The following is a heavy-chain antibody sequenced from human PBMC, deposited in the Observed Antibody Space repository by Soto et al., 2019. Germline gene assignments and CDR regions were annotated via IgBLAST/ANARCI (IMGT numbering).Heavy chain of an antibody. CDR1: TFIFTNYA. CDR2: ISGSGGTT. J-gene: IGHJ3*01. V-gene: IGHV3-23*01. D-gene: IGHD1-26*01. Sequence: GGSLRLSCAASTFIFTNYAMSWVRQAPGEGLEWVSAISGSGGTTYYAESVKGRFSISRDNSKNTLYLQLNSLRVEDTAIYYCARELSGNYFAFDLWGQGTMVTVSS. CDR3: ARELSGNYFAFDL.